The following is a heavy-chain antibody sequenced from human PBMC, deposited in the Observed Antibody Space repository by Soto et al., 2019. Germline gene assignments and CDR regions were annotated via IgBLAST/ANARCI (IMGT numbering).Heavy chain of an antibody. CDR2: ISSSSSYI. V-gene: IGHV3-21*01. Sequence: GGSLRLSCAASGFTFSSYSMNWVRQAPGKGLEWVSSISSSSSYIYYADSVKGRFTISRDNAKNSLYLQMNSLRAEDTAVYYCASGIVVVPAASDYWGQGTLVTVSS. D-gene: IGHD2-2*01. CDR1: GFTFSSYS. J-gene: IGHJ4*02. CDR3: ASGIVVVPAASDY.